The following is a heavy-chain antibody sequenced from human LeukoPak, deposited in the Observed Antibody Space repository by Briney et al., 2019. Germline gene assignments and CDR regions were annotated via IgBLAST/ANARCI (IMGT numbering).Heavy chain of an antibody. CDR3: ARELKCRAISTSCRNYYFDY. D-gene: IGHD2-2*01. Sequence: PSETLSLTCTVSGGSISNYYWSWIRQPPGKGLEWIGRIYTSGSTNYNPSLKSRVTMSVDTSKNQFSLKLSSVTAADTAVYYCARELKCRAISTSCRNYYFDYWGQGTLVTVSS. J-gene: IGHJ4*02. CDR2: IYTSGST. CDR1: GGSISNYY. V-gene: IGHV4-4*07.